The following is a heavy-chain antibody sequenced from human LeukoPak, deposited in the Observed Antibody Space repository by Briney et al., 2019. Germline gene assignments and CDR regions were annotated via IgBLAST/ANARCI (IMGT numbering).Heavy chain of an antibody. CDR3: AKGAGGSYGLYYFDY. Sequence: PGGSLRLSCAASGFIFSRYWMSWVRQAPGKGLEWVSSIIANGGSTYYADSVKGRFTISRDNSENTVYLQMNSLRAEDTAVYYCAKGAGGSYGLYYFDYWGQGILVTVSS. J-gene: IGHJ4*02. CDR1: GFIFSRYW. D-gene: IGHD5-24*01. V-gene: IGHV3-23*01. CDR2: IIANGGST.